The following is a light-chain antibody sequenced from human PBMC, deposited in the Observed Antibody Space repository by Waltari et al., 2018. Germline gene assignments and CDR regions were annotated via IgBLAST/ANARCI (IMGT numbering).Light chain of an antibody. CDR2: EAT. CDR1: STDLGSSTL. CDR3: FSYADGRSLV. Sequence: QSALTQPASVSGSPGQSITISCTGSSTDLGSSTLVSWYQHHPGKAPKLIIYEATERPSGFSHRFFGSKSGNTASLTISTLQAEDEADYYCFSYADGRSLVFGGGTKLTVL. J-gene: IGLJ2*01. V-gene: IGLV2-23*01.